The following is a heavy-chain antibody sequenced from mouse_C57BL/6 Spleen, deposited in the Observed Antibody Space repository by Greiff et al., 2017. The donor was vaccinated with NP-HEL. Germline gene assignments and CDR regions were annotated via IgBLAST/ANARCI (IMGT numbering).Heavy chain of an antibody. CDR1: GYTFTSYW. Sequence: VQLQQSGAELAKPGASVKLSCKASGYTFTSYWMHWVKQRPGQGLDWIGYINPSSGYTKYNQKFKDKATLTADKSSSTAYMQLSSLTYEDSAVYYCASGYYSNDWFADWGQGTLVTVSA. V-gene: IGHV1-7*01. CDR2: INPSSGYT. D-gene: IGHD2-5*01. CDR3: ASGYYSNDWFAD. J-gene: IGHJ3*01.